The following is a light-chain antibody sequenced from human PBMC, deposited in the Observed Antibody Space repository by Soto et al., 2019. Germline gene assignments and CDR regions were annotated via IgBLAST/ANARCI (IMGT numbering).Light chain of an antibody. V-gene: IGKV3-20*01. Sequence: EIVLAQSPDTLSLSPGERATLSCRTSQSMSTNYLAWYQQKSGQPPRLLIYGASIRATGIPDRFSGSGSGTDFTLTSSRREPEDFAVYYCHQYDSSPLTFGGGAKVESK. CDR2: GAS. CDR3: HQYDSSPLT. J-gene: IGKJ4*01. CDR1: QSMSTNY.